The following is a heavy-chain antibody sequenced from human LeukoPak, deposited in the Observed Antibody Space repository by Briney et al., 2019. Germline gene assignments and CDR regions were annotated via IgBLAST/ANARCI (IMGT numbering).Heavy chain of an antibody. CDR2: ISDSGGAI. Sequence: GGSLRLSCAASGFTFSTYALNWVHQTPGKGLEWVSAISDSGGAIFYADSVKGRLTMSRDNSKNSLFLQMNSLRAEDTALYYCARTGSAAFTDYWGQGTLVTVSS. J-gene: IGHJ4*02. D-gene: IGHD3-3*02. V-gene: IGHV3-23*01. CDR3: ARTGSAAFTDY. CDR1: GFTFSTYA.